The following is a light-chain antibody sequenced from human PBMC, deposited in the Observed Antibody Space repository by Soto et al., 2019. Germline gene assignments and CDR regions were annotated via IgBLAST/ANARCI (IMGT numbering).Light chain of an antibody. CDR2: GAS. CDR1: QSVSSSY. J-gene: IGKJ2*01. V-gene: IGKV3-20*01. Sequence: IVLTQSPGTLSLYPGERATLSCRASQSVSSSYLAWYQQKPGQAPRLLIYGASSRATGIPDRFSGSGSGTDFTLTISRLEPEDFAVYYCQQYGSSPRYTFGQGTKVDIK. CDR3: QQYGSSPRYT.